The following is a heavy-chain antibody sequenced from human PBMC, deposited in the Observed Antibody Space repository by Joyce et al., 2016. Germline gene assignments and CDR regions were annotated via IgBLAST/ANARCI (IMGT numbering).Heavy chain of an antibody. V-gene: IGHV3-30*18. CDR3: AKAHQIAAAGTLDY. CDR1: GFTFSSFG. Sequence: QVQLVESGGGVVQPGRSLRLSCAAVGFTFSSFGMHWVRQAPGKGLEWVAVISYDGTNKYYADSVKGRFTISRDNSKNTLYRQMNSLRAEDAAVYYCAKAHQIAAAGTLDYWGQGTLVTVSS. J-gene: IGHJ4*02. D-gene: IGHD6-13*01. CDR2: ISYDGTNK.